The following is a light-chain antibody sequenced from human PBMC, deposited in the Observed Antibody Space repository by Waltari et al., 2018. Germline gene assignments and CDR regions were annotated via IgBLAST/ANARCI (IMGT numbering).Light chain of an antibody. Sequence: DLQMTQSQSSLSASVGDRDTITCRASQGISNYLAWYQQKPGKVPKLLIYAASTLQSGVPSRFSGSGSGTDFTLTISSLQPEDVATYYCQKYNSAPSFGGGTKVEIK. V-gene: IGKV1-27*01. J-gene: IGKJ4*01. CDR3: QKYNSAPS. CDR2: AAS. CDR1: QGISNY.